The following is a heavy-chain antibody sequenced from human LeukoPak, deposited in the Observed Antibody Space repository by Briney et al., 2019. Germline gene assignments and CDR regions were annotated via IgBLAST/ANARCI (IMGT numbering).Heavy chain of an antibody. CDR1: GYTFTDSY. J-gene: IGHJ4*02. Sequence: SVKVSCKPSGYTFTDSYIHWVRQAPGVGLQWMGWISPNNGDTKYAEDFQDRVTMTRDTSISTAYMELTGLTPDDTAVYYCVRSPIGASAYWGRGTLVTVSS. V-gene: IGHV1-2*02. CDR3: VRSPIGASAY. CDR2: ISPNNGDT. D-gene: IGHD3-10*01.